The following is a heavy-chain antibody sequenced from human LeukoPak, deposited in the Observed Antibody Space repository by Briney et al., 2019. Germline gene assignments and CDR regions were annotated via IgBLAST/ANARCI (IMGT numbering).Heavy chain of an antibody. CDR3: AGDGPRRIRYGMDV. V-gene: IGHV4-61*02. J-gene: IGHJ6*02. D-gene: IGHD5-18*01. CDR2: IYTSGST. Sequence: SETLSLTCTVSGGSISSGSYYWSWIRQPAGKGLEWIGRIYTSGSTNYNPSLKSRVTISVDTSKNQFSLELSSVTAADTAVYYCAGDGPRRIRYGMDVWGQGTTVTVSS. CDR1: GGSISSGSYY.